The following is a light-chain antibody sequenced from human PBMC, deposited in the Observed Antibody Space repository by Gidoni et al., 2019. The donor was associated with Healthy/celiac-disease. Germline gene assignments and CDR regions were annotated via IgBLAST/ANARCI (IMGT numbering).Light chain of an antibody. CDR1: SSDVGGYNY. CDR3: SSYTSSSTSTV. V-gene: IGLV2-14*03. Sequence: QSALTQPASVSGSPGQSITISCTGTSSDVGGYNYVSWYQQHPGKAPKLMIYDVSHRPSGVSNRFSGSKSGNTASLTISGLQAEDEADYYCSSYTSSSTSTVFGTGTKVTVL. CDR2: DVS. J-gene: IGLJ1*01.